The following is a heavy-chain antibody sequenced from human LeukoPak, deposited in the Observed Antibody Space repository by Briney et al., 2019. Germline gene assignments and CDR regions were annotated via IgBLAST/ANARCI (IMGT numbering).Heavy chain of an antibody. D-gene: IGHD2-15*01. J-gene: IGHJ4*02. CDR3: AKSGGRGFDY. CDR1: GFTFSSYA. Sequence: GGSLRLSCAASGFTFSSYAMSWVRQAPGKGLEWVSALSGSGGITYYADSVKGRFTISRDNSENTLYLQMNSLRADDTAVYYCAKSGGRGFDYWGQGTLVTVSS. CDR2: LSGSGGIT. V-gene: IGHV3-23*01.